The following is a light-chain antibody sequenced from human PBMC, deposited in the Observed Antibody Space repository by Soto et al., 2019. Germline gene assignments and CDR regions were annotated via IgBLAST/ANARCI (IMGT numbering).Light chain of an antibody. CDR3: QQSYSTPTWT. Sequence: DIQMTQSPSSLSASVGDRATIXXRASQSISRYLNWYQQKPGKAPKLXXYAASSLQSGVPSRFSGSGSGTDFTLTISSLQPEDFATYYCQQSYSTPTWTFGQGTKVDIK. CDR2: AAS. J-gene: IGKJ1*01. V-gene: IGKV1-39*01. CDR1: QSISRY.